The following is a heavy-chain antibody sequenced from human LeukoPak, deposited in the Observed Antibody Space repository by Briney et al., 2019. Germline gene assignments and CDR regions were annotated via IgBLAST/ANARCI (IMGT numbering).Heavy chain of an antibody. CDR3: ARAHKGAYCGGDCLVDF. Sequence: ASVKVSCKASGYTFTSYGISWVRQAPGQGLEWMGWISAYNGNTNYAQKLQGRVTMTTDTSTSTAYMELRSLRSDDTAVYYCARAHKGAYCGGDCLVDFWGQGKLVTVSS. J-gene: IGHJ4*02. V-gene: IGHV1-18*01. CDR1: GYTFTSYG. D-gene: IGHD2-21*02. CDR2: ISAYNGNT.